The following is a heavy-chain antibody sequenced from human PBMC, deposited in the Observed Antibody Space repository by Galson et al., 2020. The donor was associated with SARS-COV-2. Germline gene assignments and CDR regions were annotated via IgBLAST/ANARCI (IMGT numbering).Heavy chain of an antibody. CDR1: GFTFSSYA. Sequence: GGSLRLSCAASGFTFSSYAMHWVRQAPGKGLEWVAVISYDGSNKYYADSVKGRFTISRDNSKHTLYLQMNSLRAEDTAVYYCARDHYDSSGYSEGFDYWGQGTLVTGSS. CDR3: ARDHYDSSGYSEGFDY. J-gene: IGHJ4*02. CDR2: ISYDGSNK. V-gene: IGHV3-30*04. D-gene: IGHD3-22*01.